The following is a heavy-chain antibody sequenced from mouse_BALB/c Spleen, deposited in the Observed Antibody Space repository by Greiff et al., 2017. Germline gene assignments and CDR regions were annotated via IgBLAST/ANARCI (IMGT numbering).Heavy chain of an antibody. Sequence: QVQLKQPGAELVKPGASVKLSCKASGYTFTSYWMHWVKQRPGQGLEWIGEINPSNGRTNYNEKFKSKATLTVDKSSSTAYMQLSSLTSEDSAVYYCARGDYDYAMDYWGQGTSVTVSS. J-gene: IGHJ4*01. V-gene: IGHV1S81*02. CDR1: GYTFTSYW. CDR3: ARGDYDYAMDY. D-gene: IGHD1-1*02. CDR2: INPSNGRT.